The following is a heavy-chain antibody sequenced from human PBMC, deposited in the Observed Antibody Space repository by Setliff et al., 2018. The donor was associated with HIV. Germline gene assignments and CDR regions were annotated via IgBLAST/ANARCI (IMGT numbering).Heavy chain of an antibody. Sequence: SETLSLTCTVSDSGTYYWSWIRQPAGKGLEWIGRVYSRGDTNYNPSLKSRVTMSVDTSKNQFSLKLTSVTASDTAVYYCARAAAGNTGPFDLWGQGSPVTVSS. CDR3: ARAAAGNTGPFDL. D-gene: IGHD3-3*02. CDR1: DSGTYY. J-gene: IGHJ1*01. V-gene: IGHV4-4*07. CDR2: VYSRGDT.